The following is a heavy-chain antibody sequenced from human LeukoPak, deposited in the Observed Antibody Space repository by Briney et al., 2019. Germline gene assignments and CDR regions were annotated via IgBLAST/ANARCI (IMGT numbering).Heavy chain of an antibody. CDR2: IYYSGST. CDR3: ARSRYSSGWLDY. V-gene: IGHV4-59*01. J-gene: IGHJ4*02. D-gene: IGHD6-19*01. CDR1: GGSISSYY. Sequence: SETLSLTCTVSGGSISSYYWSWIRQPPGKGLEWIGYIYYSGSTNYNPSLKSRVTISVDTSKNQFSLKLSSVTAADTAVYYCARSRYSSGWLDYWGQGTLVTVSS.